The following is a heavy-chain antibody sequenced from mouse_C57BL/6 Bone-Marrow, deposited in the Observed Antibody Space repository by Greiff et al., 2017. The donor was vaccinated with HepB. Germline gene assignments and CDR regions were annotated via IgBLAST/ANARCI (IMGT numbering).Heavy chain of an antibody. J-gene: IGHJ4*01. CDR3: ARGGPYAMDY. CDR2: IDTSDSET. V-gene: IGHV1-52*01. CDR1: GYTFTSYW. Sequence: VQLQQPGAELVRPGSSVKLSCKASGYTFTSYWMQWVKQRPIQGLEWIGNIDTSDSETHYNQKFKDKATLTVDKSSSTAYMQLSSLTSEDSAVYYCARGGPYAMDYWGQGTSVTVSS.